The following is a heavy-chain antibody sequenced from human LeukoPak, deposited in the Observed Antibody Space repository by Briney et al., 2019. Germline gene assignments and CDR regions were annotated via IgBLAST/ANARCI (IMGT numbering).Heavy chain of an antibody. D-gene: IGHD6-19*01. V-gene: IGHV4-31*03. J-gene: IGHJ4*02. Sequence: PSETLSLTCTVSGGSISSGGYYWSWIRQHPGKGLEWIGYIYYSGSTYYNPSLKSRVTISVDTSKNQFSLKLSSVTAADTAVYYCARAGGPRFDQQWLAYWGQGTLVTVSS. CDR3: ARAGGPRFDQQWLAY. CDR2: IYYSGST. CDR1: GGSISSGGYY.